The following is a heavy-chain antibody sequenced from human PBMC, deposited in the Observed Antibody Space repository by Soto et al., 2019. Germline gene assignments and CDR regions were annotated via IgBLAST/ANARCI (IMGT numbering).Heavy chain of an antibody. D-gene: IGHD6-6*01. J-gene: IGHJ6*02. V-gene: IGHV1-69*13. CDR3: ARDGMGTLVGGMDV. Sequence: SVKVSCKTSGGTFSNDDLSWVRPAPGQGLEWMGGIIPIYGTTHYAQKFQDRVKLTADESTGTAYMELSSLRSEDTGVYYCARDGMGTLVGGMDVGGQGTTVTVS. CDR2: IIPIYGTT. CDR1: GGTFSNDD.